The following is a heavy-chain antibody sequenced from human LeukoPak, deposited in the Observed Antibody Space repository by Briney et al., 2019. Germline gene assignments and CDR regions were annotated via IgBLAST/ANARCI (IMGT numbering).Heavy chain of an antibody. Sequence: EASVKVSCKASGYTFIIYYMHWVRQAPGQGLEWVGWINPNSGARNYAQKFQGRVTMTRDTSITTAYMELSRLRSDDTAVYYCARGLSAEYFQHWGQGTLVTVSS. CDR1: GYTFIIYY. D-gene: IGHD3-16*02. V-gene: IGHV1-2*02. CDR2: INPNSGAR. CDR3: ARGLSAEYFQH. J-gene: IGHJ1*01.